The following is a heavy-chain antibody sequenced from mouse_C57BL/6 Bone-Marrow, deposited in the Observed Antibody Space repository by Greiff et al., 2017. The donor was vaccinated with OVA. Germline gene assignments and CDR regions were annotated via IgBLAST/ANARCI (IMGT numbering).Heavy chain of an antibody. Sequence: QVTLKESGPGILQSSQTLSLTCSFSGFSLSTSGMGVSWIRQPSGKGLEWLAHIYCDDAKRYNPSLKSRPTISKDTSRNQVFLKITGVDTADTATYDCARRAGFYYCGGWYFDVWGTGTTVTVSS. CDR3: ARRAGFYYCGGWYFDV. CDR2: IYCDDAK. J-gene: IGHJ1*03. V-gene: IGHV8-12*01. CDR1: GFSLSTSGMG. D-gene: IGHD1-1*01.